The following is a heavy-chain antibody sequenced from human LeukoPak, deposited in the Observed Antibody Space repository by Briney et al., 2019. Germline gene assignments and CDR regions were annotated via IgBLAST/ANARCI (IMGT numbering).Heavy chain of an antibody. V-gene: IGHV3-30*02. J-gene: IGHJ4*02. CDR3: ARAALRYYDSSVLY. CDR1: GFTFTNYA. D-gene: IGHD3-22*01. Sequence: GGSLRLSCAASGFTFTNYAIHWVRQAPGKGLDWVAIIRYDGSTTYSTAVKGRFTISRDNSKNTLYLQMNSLRAEDTAVYYCARAALRYYDSSVLYWGQGTLVTVSS. CDR2: IRYDGSTT.